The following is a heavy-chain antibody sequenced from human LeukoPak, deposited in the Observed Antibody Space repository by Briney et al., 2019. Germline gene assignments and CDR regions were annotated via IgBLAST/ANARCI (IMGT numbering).Heavy chain of an antibody. CDR3: ARLGYYYDSSGYLDAFDI. CDR1: EFTFSSYS. CDR2: ISSSSSYI. D-gene: IGHD3-22*01. V-gene: IGHV3-21*01. Sequence: SGGSLRLSCAASEFTFSSYSMNWVRQAPGKGLEWVSSISSSSSYIYYADSVKGRFTISRDNAKNSLYLQMNSLRAEDTAVYYCARLGYYYDSSGYLDAFDIWGQGTMVTVSS. J-gene: IGHJ3*02.